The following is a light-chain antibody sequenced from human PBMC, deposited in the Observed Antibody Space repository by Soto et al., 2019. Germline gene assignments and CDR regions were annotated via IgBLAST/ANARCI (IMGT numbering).Light chain of an antibody. Sequence: QSVPTQAASVSGSPGQAITVACSGTRSDIGAHNSVSWYQQPPGKAPKLIIYEVINRPSGVSDRFSGSKSGNTASLTISGLQSEDAADYYCNSYTTSNTVVFGSGTKVTVL. CDR1: RSDIGAHNS. V-gene: IGLV2-14*03. CDR3: NSYTTSNTVV. CDR2: EVI. J-gene: IGLJ1*01.